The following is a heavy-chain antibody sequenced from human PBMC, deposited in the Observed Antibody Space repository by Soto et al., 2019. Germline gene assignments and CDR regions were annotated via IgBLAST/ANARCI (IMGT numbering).Heavy chain of an antibody. CDR1: GFTFSSYS. V-gene: IGHV3-48*02. CDR2: ISSSSSTI. CDR3: ARDGPRYYYDSSGPDFDY. Sequence: EVQLVESGGGLVQPGGSLRLSCAASGFTFSSYSMNWVRQAPGKGLEWVSYISSSSSTIYYADSVKGRFTISRDNAKNSLYRQMNSLRDEDTAVYYCARDGPRYYYDSSGPDFDYWGQGTLVTVSS. J-gene: IGHJ4*02. D-gene: IGHD3-22*01.